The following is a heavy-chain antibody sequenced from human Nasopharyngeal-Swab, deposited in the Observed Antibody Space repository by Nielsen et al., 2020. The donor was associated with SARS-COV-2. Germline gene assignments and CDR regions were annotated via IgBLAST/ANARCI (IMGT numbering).Heavy chain of an antibody. V-gene: IGHV3-21*01. CDR2: ISSSSSYI. J-gene: IGHJ3*02. CDR1: GFTFSSYS. Sequence: GGSLRLSCAASGFTFSSYSMNWVRQAPGKGLEWVSSISSSSSYIYYADSVKGRFTISRDNAKNSLYLQMNSLKAEDTAVYYCAREVRGSYWPAFDIWGQGTVVTVSS. CDR3: AREVRGSYWPAFDI. D-gene: IGHD1-26*01.